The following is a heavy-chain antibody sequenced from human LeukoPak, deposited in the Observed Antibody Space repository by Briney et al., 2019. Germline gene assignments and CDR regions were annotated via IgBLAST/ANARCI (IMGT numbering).Heavy chain of an antibody. V-gene: IGHV4-59*01. CDR2: IYYSGST. CDR3: ARVLRFLEWSIDP. J-gene: IGHJ5*02. Sequence: SEALSLTCTVSGVSISSYYWSWIRQPPGKGLEWIGYIYYSGSTNYNPSLKSRVTISVDTSKNQFSLKLSSVTAADTAVYYCARVLRFLEWSIDPWGQGTLVTVSS. D-gene: IGHD3-3*01. CDR1: GVSISSYY.